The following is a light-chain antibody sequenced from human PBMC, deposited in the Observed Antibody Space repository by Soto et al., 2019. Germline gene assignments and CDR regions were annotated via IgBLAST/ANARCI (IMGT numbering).Light chain of an antibody. CDR1: QSISSY. CDR3: QQANSLPLT. Sequence: DIQMTQSPSSLSASVGDRVTITCRASQSISSYLNWYQQKPGKAPKLLIHDATSLESGVPSRFSGRGSGTDFTLTITSLQPEDFAAYYCQQANSLPLTFGGGTRLEI. V-gene: IGKV1-39*01. CDR2: DAT. J-gene: IGKJ5*01.